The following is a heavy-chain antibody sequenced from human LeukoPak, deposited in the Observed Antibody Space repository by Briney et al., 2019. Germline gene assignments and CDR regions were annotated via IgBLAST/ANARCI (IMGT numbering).Heavy chain of an antibody. CDR1: GFTFSSYG. CDR3: AKDVRIAVTWFDY. J-gene: IGHJ4*02. V-gene: IGHV3-30*18. D-gene: IGHD6-19*01. CDR2: ISYDGSSK. Sequence: GGSLRLSCAASGFTFSSYGMHWIRQAPGKGLEWVAVISYDGSSKYYADPVMGRFTISRDNSKNTLYLQMNSLRAEDTAVYYCAKDVRIAVTWFDYWGQGTLVTVSS.